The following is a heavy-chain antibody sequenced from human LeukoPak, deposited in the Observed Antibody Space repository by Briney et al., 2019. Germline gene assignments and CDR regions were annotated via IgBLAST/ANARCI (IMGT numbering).Heavy chain of an antibody. D-gene: IGHD5-24*01. V-gene: IGHV3-15*01. Sequence: GGSLRLSCAASGFTFSSAWMTWVRQPPGKGLEWVGHIKSRTDSGSTDYSAPVKGRFTVSRDDSKNTIYLQMNSLKTEDSAVYYCATEFYSNGYNYWGQGTPVTVSS. CDR3: ATEFYSNGYNY. CDR2: IKSRTDSGST. J-gene: IGHJ4*02. CDR1: GFTFSSAW.